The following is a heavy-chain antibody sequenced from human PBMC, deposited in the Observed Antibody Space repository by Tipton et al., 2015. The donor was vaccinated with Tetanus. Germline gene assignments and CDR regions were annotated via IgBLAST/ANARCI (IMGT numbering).Heavy chain of an antibody. V-gene: IGHV3-7*01. CDR1: GFIFSDYW. CDR3: ARDRGEDWTNFYYMDV. J-gene: IGHJ6*03. D-gene: IGHD3/OR15-3a*01. CDR2: ISRNGGAY. Sequence: SLRLSCSASGFIFSDYWMSWVRQAPGKGLEWVANISRNGGAYYYVDSVKGRFTISRDEAKKSVYLEMSSLTVGDTAVYYCARDRGEDWTNFYYMDVWGKGATVIVSS.